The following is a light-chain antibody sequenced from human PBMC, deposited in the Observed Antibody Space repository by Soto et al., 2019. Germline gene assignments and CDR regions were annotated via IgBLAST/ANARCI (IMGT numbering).Light chain of an antibody. CDR2: GAS. V-gene: IGKV3-20*01. Sequence: EIVLTQSPGTLSLSPGERATLSCRASQIVSSSYLAWYQQKPGQAPRLLIYGASSRATGIPDRFSGSGSGTVLTLTSRRLEPEDFAVYYCQQYGSSPVTVGQGTNVEIK. CDR3: QQYGSSPVT. J-gene: IGKJ1*01. CDR1: QIVSSSY.